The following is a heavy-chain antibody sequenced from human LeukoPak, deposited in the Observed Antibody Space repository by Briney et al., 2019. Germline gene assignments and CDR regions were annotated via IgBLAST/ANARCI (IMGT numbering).Heavy chain of an antibody. CDR3: AREMATSDDY. D-gene: IGHD5-24*01. V-gene: IGHV3-66*01. J-gene: IGHJ4*02. CDR1: GFTVSSNY. CDR2: IYSGGST. Sequence: GGSLRLSCAASGFTVSSNYMSWVRQAPGKGLEWVSVIYSGGSTNYADSVKGRFTISRDNSKNTLYLQMNSLRAEDTAVYYCAREMATSDDYWGQGTLVTVSS.